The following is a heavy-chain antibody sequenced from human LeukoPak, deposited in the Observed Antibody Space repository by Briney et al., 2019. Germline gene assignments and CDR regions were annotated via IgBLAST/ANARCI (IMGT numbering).Heavy chain of an antibody. J-gene: IGHJ4*02. CDR2: ISGSGVDT. CDR1: GFTFSDYY. Sequence: GGSLRLSCAASGFTFSDYYMTWIRQAPGKGLEWVSVISGSGVDTYYADSVKGRFTISRDNSKNTLYLQMNSLRAEDTAVYYCARRGGHYFDYWGQGTLVTVSS. CDR3: ARRGGHYFDY. V-gene: IGHV3-23*01.